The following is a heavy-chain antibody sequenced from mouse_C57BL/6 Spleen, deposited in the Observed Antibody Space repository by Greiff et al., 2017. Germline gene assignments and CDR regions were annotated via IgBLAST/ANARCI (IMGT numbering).Heavy chain of an antibody. CDR2: IWSGGST. CDR3: ARPLLGALAY. D-gene: IGHD4-1*01. V-gene: IGHV2-2*01. Sequence: QVQLQQSGPGLVQPSQSLSITCTVSGFSLTSYGVHWVRQSPGKGLEWLGVIWSGGSTDYNAAFISRLSISKDNSKSQVFFKMNSLQADDTAIYYCARPLLGALAYWGQGTLVTVSA. CDR1: GFSLTSYG. J-gene: IGHJ3*01.